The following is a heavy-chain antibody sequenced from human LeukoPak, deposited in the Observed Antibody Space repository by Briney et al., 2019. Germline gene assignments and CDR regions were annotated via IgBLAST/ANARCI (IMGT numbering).Heavy chain of an antibody. CDR2: IYSGGST. CDR1: GFTVSSNY. D-gene: IGHD6-19*01. J-gene: IGHJ4*02. Sequence: GGSLRLSCAASGFTVSSNYMSWVRQAPGKGLEWVSVIYSGGSTYYADSVKGRFTISRDNSKNTLYLQMNSLRAEDTAVYYCAKAQTIAVAGTFDYWGQGTLVTVSS. CDR3: AKAQTIAVAGTFDY. V-gene: IGHV3-66*01.